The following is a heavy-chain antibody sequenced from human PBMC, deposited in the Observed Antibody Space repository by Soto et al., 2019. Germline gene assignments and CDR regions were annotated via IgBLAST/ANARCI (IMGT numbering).Heavy chain of an antibody. CDR1: GFTFSSYG. V-gene: IGHV3-33*01. D-gene: IGHD6-13*01. J-gene: IGHJ5*02. CDR2: IWYDGSNK. CDR3: AREWEIAAAGNRNWFDP. Sequence: GSLRLSCAASGFTFSSYGMHWVRQAPGKGLEWVAVIWYDGSNKYYADSVKGRFTISRDNSKNTLYLQMNSLRAEDTAVYYCAREWEIAAAGNRNWFDPWGQGTLVTVSS.